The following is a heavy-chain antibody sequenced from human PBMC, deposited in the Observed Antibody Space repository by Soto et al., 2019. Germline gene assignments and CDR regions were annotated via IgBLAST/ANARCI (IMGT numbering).Heavy chain of an antibody. CDR3: AKGPDRSAWPSIDY. J-gene: IGHJ4*02. CDR1: GFTFSSYG. D-gene: IGHD3-22*01. V-gene: IGHV3-30*18. CDR2: VLHDGNKK. Sequence: GGSLRLSCAASGFTFSSYGLHWVRQAPGKGLEWVALVLHDGNKKYYADSVKGRFTISRDNSKNTLYLQMNSLRPDDTAVYYCAKGPDRSAWPSIDYWGQGTLVTVSS.